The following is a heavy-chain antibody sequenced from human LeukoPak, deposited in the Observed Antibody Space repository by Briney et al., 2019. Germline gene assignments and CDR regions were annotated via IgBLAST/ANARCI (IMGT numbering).Heavy chain of an antibody. CDR2: MNPNTGNT. V-gene: IGHV1-8*03. D-gene: IGHD1-26*01. Sequence: ASVRVSFKSSGYTFTTYDLNWVRQPAGQGLEWMGWMNPNTGNTHYAQKFQGRVTFTRNTSISTAYMVLSSLTSDDTAVYFCARSQGQWDHNWFAPWGQGTLVSVSS. CDR3: ARSQGQWDHNWFAP. CDR1: GYTFTTYD. J-gene: IGHJ5*02.